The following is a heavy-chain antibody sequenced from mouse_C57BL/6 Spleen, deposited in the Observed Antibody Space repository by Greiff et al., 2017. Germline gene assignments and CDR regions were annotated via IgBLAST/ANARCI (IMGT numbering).Heavy chain of an antibody. J-gene: IGHJ4*01. CDR1: GYTFTDYN. CDR3: ARKPYYSNYGYYAMDY. V-gene: IGHV1-18*01. Sequence: VQLQQSGPELVKPGASVKIPCKASGYTFTDYNMDWVKQSHGKSLEWIGDIYPNNGGTIYNQKFKGKATLTVDQSSSTAYMELRSLTSEDTAVYYCARKPYYSNYGYYAMDYWGQGTSVTVSS. D-gene: IGHD2-5*01. CDR2: IYPNNGGT.